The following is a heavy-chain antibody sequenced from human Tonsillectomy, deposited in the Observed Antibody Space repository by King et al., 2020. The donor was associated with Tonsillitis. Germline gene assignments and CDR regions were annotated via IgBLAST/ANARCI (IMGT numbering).Heavy chain of an antibody. CDR1: GGSISSDY. CDR3: ARSELLGTTTFDY. D-gene: IGHD1-26*01. J-gene: IGHJ4*02. CDR2: IYYSGNT. Sequence: VQLQESGPGLVKPSETLSLTCTVSGGSISSDYWRWIRLTPGRGLEWIGYIYYSGNTKYNPSLKSRVTISADSSKNQFSLKLSSVTAADTAVYYCARSELLGTTTFDYGGQGTLVRVSS. V-gene: IGHV4-59*13.